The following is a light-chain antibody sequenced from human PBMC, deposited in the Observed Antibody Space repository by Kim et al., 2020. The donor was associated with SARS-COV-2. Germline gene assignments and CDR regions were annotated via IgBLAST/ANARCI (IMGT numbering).Light chain of an antibody. CDR1: QSINSW. Sequence: LSASVGDRVTITCRASQSINSWLAWYQQKPGKAPKLLIYQTSTLVSGVPSRFSGSGSGTEFTLTIRSLQPDDFATYYCQQYNSYCAFGQGTKLEIK. J-gene: IGKJ2*01. CDR2: QTS. CDR3: QQYNSYCA. V-gene: IGKV1-5*03.